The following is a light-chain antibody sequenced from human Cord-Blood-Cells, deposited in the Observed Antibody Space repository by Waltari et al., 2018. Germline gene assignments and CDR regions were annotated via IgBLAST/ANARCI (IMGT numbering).Light chain of an antibody. J-gene: IGLJ3*02. CDR3: SSYTSSSTLV. Sequence: QSALTQPASVSGSPGQSITISRTGTSSDAGGYNYVSWYQQHPGKAPKLMIYDVSKRPSGVSNRFSGSKSGNTASLTISGLQAEDEADYYCSSYTSSSTLVFGGGTKLTVL. CDR2: DVS. CDR1: SSDAGGYNY. V-gene: IGLV2-14*01.